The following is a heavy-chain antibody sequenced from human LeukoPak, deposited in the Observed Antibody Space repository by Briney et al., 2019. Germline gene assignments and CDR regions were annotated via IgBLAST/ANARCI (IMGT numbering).Heavy chain of an antibody. D-gene: IGHD3-22*01. CDR2: ISANNGNT. CDR1: GYTFTSYG. J-gene: IGHJ4*02. CDR3: ARDIQPYYYDSSGYFYYFDY. Sequence: ASVKVSCKASGYTFTSYGISWVRQAPGQGLEWMGWISANNGNTNYAQKLQGRVTMTTDTSTSTAYMELRSLRSDDTAVYYCARDIQPYYYDSSGYFYYFDYWGQGTLVTVSS. V-gene: IGHV1-18*01.